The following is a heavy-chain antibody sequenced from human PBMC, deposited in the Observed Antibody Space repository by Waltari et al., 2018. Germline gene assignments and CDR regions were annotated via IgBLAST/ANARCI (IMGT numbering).Heavy chain of an antibody. Sequence: QVQLVQSGAEVKKPGSSVKVSCKASGGTFSSYAISWVRQAPGQGLEWMGGMIPIFGTANYAQKFQGRVTMTADEATSTAYMELSSLRSEDTAVYYCARVGGSYYYFDYWGQGTLVTVSS. CDR2: MIPIFGTA. J-gene: IGHJ4*02. CDR1: GGTFSSYA. D-gene: IGHD1-26*01. CDR3: ARVGGSYYYFDY. V-gene: IGHV1-69*01.